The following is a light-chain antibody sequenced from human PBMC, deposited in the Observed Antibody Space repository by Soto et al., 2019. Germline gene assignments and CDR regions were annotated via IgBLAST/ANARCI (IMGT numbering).Light chain of an antibody. Sequence: QSVLTQPPSASGSPGQSVTISCIGTSNDIGVYDFVSWYQQHPGKAPKVIIYQVNKRPSGVPDRFSGSKSANTASLTVSGLRPEDEADYFCSSFAGSYSPYVFGTGTKLTVL. CDR2: QVN. V-gene: IGLV2-8*01. CDR1: SNDIGVYDF. J-gene: IGLJ1*01. CDR3: SSFAGSYSPYV.